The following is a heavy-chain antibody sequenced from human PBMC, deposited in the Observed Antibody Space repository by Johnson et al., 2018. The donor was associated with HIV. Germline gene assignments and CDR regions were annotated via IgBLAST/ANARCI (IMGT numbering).Heavy chain of an antibody. CDR3: ARCYYGGGLYADSFDI. CDR1: GFTFSDYY. Sequence: EVQLVESGGGLVQPGGSMRLSCVASGFTFSDYYMDRVRQAPGKGLERVGRIRNKAKSYTTEHDASVKGRFIISRDDSKNSLYLQRNILKTEDQSVYYCARCYYGGGLYADSFDIWGQVTMVTVSS. V-gene: IGHV3-72*01. D-gene: IGHD3-10*01. J-gene: IGHJ3*02. CDR2: IRNKAKSYTT.